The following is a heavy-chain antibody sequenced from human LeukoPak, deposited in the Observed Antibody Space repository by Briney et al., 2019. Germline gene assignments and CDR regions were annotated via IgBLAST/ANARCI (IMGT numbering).Heavy chain of an antibody. CDR1: GYTFTDYY. D-gene: IGHD6-19*01. Sequence: GASVKVSCKASGYTFTDYYMHWVRQAPGQGLEWMGWINPDSGVTNYAQKFQGRVTMTRDTSISTAYMELSRLRSDDTAVYYCARGWAVAGNDFWGQGTLVIVS. CDR2: INPDSGVT. V-gene: IGHV1-2*02. CDR3: ARGWAVAGNDF. J-gene: IGHJ4*02.